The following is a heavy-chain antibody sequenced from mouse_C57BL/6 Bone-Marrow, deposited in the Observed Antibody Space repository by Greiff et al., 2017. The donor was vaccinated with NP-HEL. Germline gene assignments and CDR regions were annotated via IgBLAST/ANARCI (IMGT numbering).Heavy chain of an antibody. V-gene: IGHV1-7*01. CDR2: INPSSGYT. J-gene: IGHJ3*01. CDR3: ARSGNLLRYLFAY. D-gene: IGHD1-1*01. Sequence: QVQLQQPGAELVKPGASVKLSCKASGYTFTSYWMHWVKQRPGQGLEWIGYINPSSGYTKYNQKFKDKATLTADKSSSTAYMQLSSLTYEDSAVYYCARSGNLLRYLFAYWGQGTLVTVSA. CDR1: GYTFTSYW.